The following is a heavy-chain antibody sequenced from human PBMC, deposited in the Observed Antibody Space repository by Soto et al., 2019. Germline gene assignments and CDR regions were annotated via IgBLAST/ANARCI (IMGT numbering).Heavy chain of an antibody. CDR2: IYPTGTT. D-gene: IGHD6-6*01. V-gene: IGHV4-30-2*06. Sequence: SETLSLTCTVSGGSISSGGYSWSWIRQSPEKGLEWLGCIYPTGTTYYHPSLKSRVTISVDTSKNQFSLKLSSVTAADTAVYYCARDRRRIAARPGVSWFDPWGQGTLVTVSS. CDR3: ARDRRRIAARPGVSWFDP. J-gene: IGHJ5*02. CDR1: GGSISSGGYS.